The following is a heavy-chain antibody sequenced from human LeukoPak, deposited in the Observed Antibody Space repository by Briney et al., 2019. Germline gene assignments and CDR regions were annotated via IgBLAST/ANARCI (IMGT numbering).Heavy chain of an antibody. CDR2: IDPNSGDT. D-gene: IGHD6-19*01. CDR1: GYTFTGYY. CDR3: ARVIAAVTSKGVLHY. Sequence: GASVKVSCNASGYTFTGYYMHWVRQAPGQGLEWIGRIDPNSGDTNFAQKFQGRVTMTRDTSITTAYMELSRLRSDDTAVYYCARVIAAVTSKGVLHYWGQGTLVTVSS. V-gene: IGHV1-2*06. J-gene: IGHJ4*02.